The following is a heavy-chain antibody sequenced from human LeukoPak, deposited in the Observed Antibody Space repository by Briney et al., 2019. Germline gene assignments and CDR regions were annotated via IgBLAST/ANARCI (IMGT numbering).Heavy chain of an antibody. D-gene: IGHD1-26*01. J-gene: IGHJ4*02. Sequence: SETLSLTCTVSGGSISSGSYYWSWIRQPAGKGLEWIGRIYTSGSTNYNPSLKSRVTISVDTSKNQFSLKLSSVTAADTAVYYCARHVVGYSGSYYWGVGELDCWGQGTLVTVSS. CDR2: IYTSGST. CDR3: ARHVVGYSGSYYWGVGELDC. V-gene: IGHV4-61*02. CDR1: GGSISSGSYY.